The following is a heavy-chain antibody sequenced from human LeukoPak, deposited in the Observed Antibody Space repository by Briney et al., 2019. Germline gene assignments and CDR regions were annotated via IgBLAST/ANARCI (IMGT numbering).Heavy chain of an antibody. CDR1: GFTFSSYS. CDR2: ISSRSSYI. J-gene: IGHJ3*02. CDR3: ARGPMSSRPGAFDI. V-gene: IGHV3-21*01. Sequence: PGGSLRLSCAASGFTFSSYSMNWVRQAPGKGLEWVSSISSRSSYIYYADSVKGRFTISRDNAKNSLYLQMNSLRAEDTAVHYCARGPMSSRPGAFDIWGQGTMVTVSS. D-gene: IGHD6-6*01.